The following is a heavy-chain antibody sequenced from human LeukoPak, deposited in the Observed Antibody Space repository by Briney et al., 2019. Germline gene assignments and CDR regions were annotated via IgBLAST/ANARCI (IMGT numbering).Heavy chain of an antibody. CDR1: GFTFSSYE. Sequence: GGSLRLSCGASGFTFSSYEMNWVRQAPGKGLEWVSYISSRGTTIYYAGSVKGRFTIARDNAISSLYLQMNSLRAEDTALYYCARDRGGSGWYYFDYWGQGTLVTVSS. D-gene: IGHD6-19*01. CDR2: ISSRGTTI. CDR3: ARDRGGSGWYYFDY. V-gene: IGHV3-48*03. J-gene: IGHJ4*02.